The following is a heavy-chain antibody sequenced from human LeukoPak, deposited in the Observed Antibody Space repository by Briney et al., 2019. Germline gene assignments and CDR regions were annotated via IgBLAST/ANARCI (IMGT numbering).Heavy chain of an antibody. J-gene: IGHJ5*02. D-gene: IGHD3-10*01. V-gene: IGHV4-39*07. CDR2: IYHSGST. CDR1: GGSISSSSYY. CDR3: ARVITMVRGVRWFDP. Sequence: SETLSLTCTVSGGSISSSSYYWGWIRQPPGKGLEWIGYIYHSGSTYYNPSLKSRVTISVDRSKNQFSLKLSSVTAADTAVYYCARVITMVRGVRWFDPWGQGTLVTVSS.